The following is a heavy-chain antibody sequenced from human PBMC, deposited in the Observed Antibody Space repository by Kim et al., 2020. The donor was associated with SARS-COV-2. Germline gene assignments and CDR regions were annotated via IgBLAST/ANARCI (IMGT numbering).Heavy chain of an antibody. J-gene: IGHJ4*02. Sequence: GSTNYNPSLKSRVTIAVDTSKNQFSLKLSSVTAADTAVYYCARGYYGSDYWGQGTLVTVSS. D-gene: IGHD3-10*01. V-gene: IGHV4-34*01. CDR2: GST. CDR3: ARGYYGSDY.